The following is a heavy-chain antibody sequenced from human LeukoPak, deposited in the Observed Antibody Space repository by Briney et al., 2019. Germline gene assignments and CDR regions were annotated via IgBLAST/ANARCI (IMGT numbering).Heavy chain of an antibody. Sequence: PGRSLRLSCAASGFTFGDYAMHWVRQAPGKGLEWVSGISWNSGSIGYADSVKGRFTISRDNAKNSLYLQMNSLRPGDTALYYCAKDFTPGGFGDAFDIWGQGTMVTVSS. CDR3: AKDFTPGGFGDAFDI. V-gene: IGHV3-9*01. D-gene: IGHD3-3*01. CDR1: GFTFGDYA. J-gene: IGHJ3*02. CDR2: ISWNSGSI.